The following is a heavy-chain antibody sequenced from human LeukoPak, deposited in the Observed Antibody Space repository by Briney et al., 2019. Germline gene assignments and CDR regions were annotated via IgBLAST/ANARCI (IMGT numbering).Heavy chain of an antibody. Sequence: GGSLRLSCAASGFTFSSYAMHWVRQAPGKGLEWVALISYDGSNKYYADSVKGRFTISRDNSKNTLYLQMNSLRAEDTAVYYCARDAGYGYDRFDYWGQGTQVTVSS. D-gene: IGHD5-18*01. V-gene: IGHV3-30*03. CDR3: ARDAGYGYDRFDY. CDR2: ISYDGSNK. J-gene: IGHJ4*02. CDR1: GFTFSSYA.